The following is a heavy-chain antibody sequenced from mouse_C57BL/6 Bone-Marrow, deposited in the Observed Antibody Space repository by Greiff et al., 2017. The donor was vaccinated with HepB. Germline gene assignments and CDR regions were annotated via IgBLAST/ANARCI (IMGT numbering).Heavy chain of an antibody. V-gene: IGHV3-5*01. J-gene: IGHJ4*01. CDR1: GISITTGNYR. Sequence: VQLQQSGPGLVKPSQTVFLTCTVTGISITTGNYRWSWIRQFPGNKLKWIGYIYYSGTITYNPSHTSRTTITRDTPKNQFFLEMNSLTAEDTATYYCARDLGLLPYAMDYWGQGTSVTVSS. D-gene: IGHD2-3*01. CDR3: ARDLGLLPYAMDY. CDR2: IYYSGTI.